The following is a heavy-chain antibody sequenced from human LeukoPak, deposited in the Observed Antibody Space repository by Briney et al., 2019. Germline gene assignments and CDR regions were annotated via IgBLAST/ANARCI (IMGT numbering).Heavy chain of an antibody. CDR1: GFTFSSYA. CDR2: INPEGTTA. J-gene: IGHJ4*02. D-gene: IGHD2-21*02. CDR3: VFFYTALKIPY. V-gene: IGHV3-74*01. Sequence: PGGSLRLSCAASGFTFSSYAMSWVRQAPGKGLVWVSVINPEGTTATYADSVKGRFTISRDNAKNTLYLQMDSLRAEDTAIYYCVFFYTALKIPYWGQGGLVTVSS.